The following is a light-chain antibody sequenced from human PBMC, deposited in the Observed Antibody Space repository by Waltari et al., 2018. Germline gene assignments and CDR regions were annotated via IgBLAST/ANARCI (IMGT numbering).Light chain of an antibody. CDR2: GAS. CDR1: QTITRY. V-gene: IGKV1-39*01. CDR3: QQSYTTPRT. Sequence: DIQMTQSPSSLSASVGDRVTITCRANQTITRYLNCYQQKPVKAPPLLIHGASSLQSEVPTSISGRGSATDFALTITSLQPEDFATYFCQQSYTTPRTFGQGTTVDIK. J-gene: IGKJ1*01.